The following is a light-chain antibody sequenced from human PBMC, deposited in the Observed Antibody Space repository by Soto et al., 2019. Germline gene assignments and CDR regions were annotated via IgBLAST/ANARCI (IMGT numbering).Light chain of an antibody. CDR1: QSVSSN. CDR2: GES. V-gene: IGKV3-20*01. Sequence: DIVMTQSPATLSVSPGEGATLSSRASQSVSSNLAWYQQKPGQAPRLLICGESSRATGILDRFCGSGSGTDFTLTISRLEPEDFAVYYCQQYGSSPRTFGQGTKVDI. CDR3: QQYGSSPRT. J-gene: IGKJ1*01.